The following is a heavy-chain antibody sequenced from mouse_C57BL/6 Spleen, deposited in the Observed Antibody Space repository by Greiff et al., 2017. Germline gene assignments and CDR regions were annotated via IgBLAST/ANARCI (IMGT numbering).Heavy chain of an antibody. CDR3: ASSYYSNYGGDFEV. V-gene: IGHV1-39*01. D-gene: IGHD2-5*01. CDR2: INPNYGTT. Sequence: VQLQQSGPELVKPGASVKISCKASGYSFTDYNMNWVKQSNGKSLEWIGVINPNYGTTSYNQKFKGKATLTVDKSSSTAYMQLNSLTSEDSAVYDCASSYYSNYGGDFEVWGTGTTVTVSS. CDR1: GYSFTDYN. J-gene: IGHJ1*03.